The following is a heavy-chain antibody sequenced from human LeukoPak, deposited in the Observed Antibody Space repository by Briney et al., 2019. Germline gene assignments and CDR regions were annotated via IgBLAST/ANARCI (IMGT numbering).Heavy chain of an antibody. CDR3: ARFDSLWAFDV. J-gene: IGHJ3*01. CDR2: IYYSGST. D-gene: IGHD3-22*01. Sequence: SETLSLTCTVSGASMTSYYWSWIRQPPGKGLEWIGYIYYSGSTNYNSSLKSRVTISVDRSKNQFSLRLSSVTAADTAVYYCARFDSLWAFDVWGQGTMVTVSS. CDR1: GASMTSYY. V-gene: IGHV4-59*08.